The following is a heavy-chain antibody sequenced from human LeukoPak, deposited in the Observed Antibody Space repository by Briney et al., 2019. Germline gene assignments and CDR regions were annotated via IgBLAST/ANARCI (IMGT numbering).Heavy chain of an antibody. Sequence: GGSLRLSCAASGFSFANAWMTWVRQAPGKGREWVGRIKSKSDGGTTDYAAAVKDRLDISRDDSKNTLDLQMNSLNTEDTAVYYCTTDPYSNGCSNWGQGTLVTVSS. D-gene: IGHD6-19*01. CDR1: GFSFANAW. J-gene: IGHJ4*02. CDR2: IKSKSDGGTT. CDR3: TTDPYSNGCSN. V-gene: IGHV3-15*01.